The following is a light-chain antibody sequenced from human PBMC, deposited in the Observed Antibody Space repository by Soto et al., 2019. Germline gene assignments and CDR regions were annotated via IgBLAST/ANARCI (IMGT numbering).Light chain of an antibody. Sequence: QSALTQPASVSGSPGQSITISCTGTSSDVGSYNLVSWYQQHPGKAPKLMIYEVSKRPSGVSNRFSGPKSGNTASLTISGLQAEDEADYYCCSYAGSSTFYVVFGGGTKVTVL. V-gene: IGLV2-23*02. CDR2: EVS. CDR1: SSDVGSYNL. CDR3: CSYAGSSTFYVV. J-gene: IGLJ2*01.